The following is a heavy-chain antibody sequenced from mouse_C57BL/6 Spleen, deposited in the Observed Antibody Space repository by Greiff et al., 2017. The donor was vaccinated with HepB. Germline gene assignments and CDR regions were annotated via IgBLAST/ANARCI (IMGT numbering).Heavy chain of an antibody. J-gene: IGHJ2*01. Sequence: EVQLQESGPELVKPGASVKMSCKASGYTFTDYNMHWVKQSHGKSLEWIGYINPNNGGTSYNQKFKGKATLTVNKSSSTAYMELRSLTSEDSAVYYCAITTVAFDYWGQGTTLTVSS. CDR2: INPNNGGT. V-gene: IGHV1-22*01. CDR3: AITTVAFDY. D-gene: IGHD1-1*01. CDR1: GYTFTDYN.